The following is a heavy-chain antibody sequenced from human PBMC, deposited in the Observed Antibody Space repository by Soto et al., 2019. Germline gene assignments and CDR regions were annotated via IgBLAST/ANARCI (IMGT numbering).Heavy chain of an antibody. V-gene: IGHV3-15*01. D-gene: IGHD3-16*02. J-gene: IGHJ4*02. CDR2: IKSKTDGGAT. CDR1: GFTFSNAW. CDR3: TTLTVIDVHPDS. Sequence: QLVESGGGLVKPGGSLRLSCAASGFTFSNAWMNWVRQAPGKGLEWVGRIKSKTDGGATDYPAPVKGRFTISRYDSRTTLYLQMNNLKTEDTAVYYCTTLTVIDVHPDSWGQGTLVVVSS.